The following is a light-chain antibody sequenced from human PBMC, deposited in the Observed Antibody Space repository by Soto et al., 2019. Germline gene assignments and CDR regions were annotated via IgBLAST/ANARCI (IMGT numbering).Light chain of an antibody. CDR1: SSDVGGYNY. Sequence: QSALTQPPSASGSPGQSVTISCTGTSSDVGGYNYVSWYQQHPGKAPKFMIYEVSKRPSGVPDRFSGSKSGNTASLTVSGLQAEDEADYYCSSYAGSNNVLFGGGTKLTV. CDR2: EVS. CDR3: SSYAGSNNVL. V-gene: IGLV2-8*01. J-gene: IGLJ2*01.